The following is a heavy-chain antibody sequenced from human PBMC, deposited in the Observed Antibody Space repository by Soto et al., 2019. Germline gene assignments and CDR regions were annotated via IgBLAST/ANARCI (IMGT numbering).Heavy chain of an antibody. CDR2: INAGGGYT. J-gene: IGHJ5*02. D-gene: IGHD5-12*01. Sequence: ASVKVSCKASGYSFTNYYMHWARQAPGQGLEWMGTINAGGGYTTYAQRFQGRVTMTRDTSTSTVSMELSSLRYEDTAVYWCARDPVDGYAFFDSWGQGALVTVSS. V-gene: IGHV1-46*01. CDR3: ARDPVDGYAFFDS. CDR1: GYSFTNYY.